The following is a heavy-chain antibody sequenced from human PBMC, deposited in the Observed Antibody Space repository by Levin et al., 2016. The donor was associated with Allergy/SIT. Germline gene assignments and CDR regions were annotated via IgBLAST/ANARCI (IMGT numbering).Heavy chain of an antibody. J-gene: IGHJ4*02. CDR2: IIPIFGIA. Sequence: WVRQAPGQGLEWMGGIIPIFGIANYAQKFQGRVTITADKSTSTAYMELSSLRSEDTAVYYCARDWDYDSSGYYYWGQGTLVTVSS. CDR3: ARDWDYDSSGYYY. V-gene: IGHV1-69*17. D-gene: IGHD3-22*01.